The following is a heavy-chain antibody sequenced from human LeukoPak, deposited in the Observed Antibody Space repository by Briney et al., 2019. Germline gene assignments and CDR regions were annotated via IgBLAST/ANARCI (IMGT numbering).Heavy chain of an antibody. CDR3: ARERRSSTSSWGRTYNWFDP. V-gene: IGHV4-34*01. D-gene: IGHD2-2*01. CDR1: GGSFSGYY. J-gene: IGHJ5*02. Sequence: PSETLSLTCAVYGGSFSGYYWSWIRQPPGKGLEWSGEINHSGSTNYNPSLKSRVTISVDTSKNQFSLKLSSVTAADTAVYYCARERRSSTSSWGRTYNWFDPWGQGTLVTVSS. CDR2: INHSGST.